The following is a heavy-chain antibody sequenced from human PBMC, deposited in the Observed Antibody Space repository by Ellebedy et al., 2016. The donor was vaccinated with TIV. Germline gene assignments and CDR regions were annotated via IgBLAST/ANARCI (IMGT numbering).Heavy chain of an antibody. CDR1: GGSISSGDYY. J-gene: IGHJ4*02. V-gene: IGHV4-30-4*01. CDR2: IYYSGST. D-gene: IGHD4-17*01. Sequence: SETLSLTCTVSGGSISSGDYYWSWIRQPPGKGLEWIGYIYYSGSTYYNPSLKSRVTISVDTSKNQFSLKLSSVPAADTAVYYCARETYDGDMSFDYWGQGTLVSVSS. CDR3: ARETYDGDMSFDY.